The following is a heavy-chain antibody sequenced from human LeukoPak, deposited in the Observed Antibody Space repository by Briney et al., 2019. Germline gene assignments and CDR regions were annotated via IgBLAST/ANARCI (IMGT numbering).Heavy chain of an antibody. CDR1: GFTFSSYG. J-gene: IGHJ4*02. CDR3: ARESGDYYFDY. D-gene: IGHD2-21*01. Sequence: GGSLRLSCAASGFTFSSYGMSWVRQAPGKGLEWVSYISSSGSTVYYADSVKGRFTISRDNAKNSLFLEMTSLRVEDTAVYYCARESGDYYFDYWGQGTLVTVSS. V-gene: IGHV3-48*01. CDR2: ISSSGSTV.